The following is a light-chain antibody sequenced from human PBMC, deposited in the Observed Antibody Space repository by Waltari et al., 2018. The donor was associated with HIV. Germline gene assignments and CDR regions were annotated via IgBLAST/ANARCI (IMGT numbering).Light chain of an antibody. V-gene: IGKV3-15*01. CDR3: QQYSLWPI. CDR1: QSVSGD. CDR2: GAS. Sequence: EIVMTQSPVTLSVSPGERATLSCRASQSVSGDLAWYQHKIGQAPRLLFYGASTRATGVPARFSASGSETEFTLIISNLQSEDFAVYYCQQYSLWPIFGRGSTVELK. J-gene: IGKJ1*01.